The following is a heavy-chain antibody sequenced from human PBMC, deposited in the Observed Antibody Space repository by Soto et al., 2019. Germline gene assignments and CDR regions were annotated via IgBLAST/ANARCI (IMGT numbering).Heavy chain of an antibody. D-gene: IGHD6-19*01. CDR1: GFTFSSYA. CDR2: ISYDGSNE. J-gene: IGHJ4*02. V-gene: IGHV3-30-3*01. Sequence: GGSLRLSCAASGFTFSSYAMHWVRQAPGKGLEWVAVISYDGSNEKYADSVKGRLTISRDNSKNTLYLQMNSLRAEDTAVYYCASRSSGWYFDYWGQGTLVTVSS. CDR3: ASRSSGWYFDY.